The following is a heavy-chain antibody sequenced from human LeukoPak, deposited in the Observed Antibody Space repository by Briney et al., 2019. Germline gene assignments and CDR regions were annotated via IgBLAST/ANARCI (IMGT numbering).Heavy chain of an antibody. J-gene: IGHJ5*02. CDR1: GYTFTSYA. Sequence: GASVKVSCKASGYTFTSYAMHWVRQAPGQRLEWMGWINAGNGNTKYSQKFQGRVTMTRDTSTSTVYMELSSLRSEDTAVYYCARVGRVVPAAKGTWFDPWGQGTLVTVSS. CDR3: ARVGRVVPAAKGTWFDP. CDR2: INAGNGNT. D-gene: IGHD2-2*01. V-gene: IGHV1-3*01.